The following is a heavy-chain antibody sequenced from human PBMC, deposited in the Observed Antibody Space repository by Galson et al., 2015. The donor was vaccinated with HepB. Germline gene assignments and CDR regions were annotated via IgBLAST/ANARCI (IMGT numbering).Heavy chain of an antibody. CDR1: GYTFTSYG. J-gene: IGHJ3*02. D-gene: IGHD2-15*01. CDR3: ARGRDCSGGSCYRELYAFDI. V-gene: IGHV1-18*01. CDR2: ISAYNGNT. Sequence: SVKVSCKASGYTFTSYGISWVRQAPGQGLEWMGWISAYNGNTNYAQKLQGRVTMTTDTSTSTAYMELRSLRSDDTAVYYCARGRDCSGGSCYRELYAFDIWGQGTMVTVSS.